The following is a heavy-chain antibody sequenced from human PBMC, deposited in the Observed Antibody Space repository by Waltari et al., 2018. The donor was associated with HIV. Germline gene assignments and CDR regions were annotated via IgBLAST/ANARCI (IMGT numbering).Heavy chain of an antibody. CDR3: ARDSSSTDW. V-gene: IGHV3-48*04. D-gene: IGHD6-13*01. CDR2: ISGSSSAI. J-gene: IGHJ4*02. Sequence: EVQLVESGGDLVQPGGSLRLSCAASGFPFSNYNMNWVRQAPGKGLEWVSYISGSSSAIYYSDSVKGRFTISRDNAKNSLYLQMNSLRAEDTAVYYCARDSSSTDWWGQGTLVTVSS. CDR1: GFPFSNYN.